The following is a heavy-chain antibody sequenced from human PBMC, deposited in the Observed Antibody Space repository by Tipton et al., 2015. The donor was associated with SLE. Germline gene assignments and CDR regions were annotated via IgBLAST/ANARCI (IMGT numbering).Heavy chain of an antibody. V-gene: IGHV4-61*02. CDR1: GGSISSGSYY. D-gene: IGHD6-19*01. CDR3: AREGYSSGYYGDFDF. CDR2: LHTRGST. Sequence: TLSLICSVSGGSISSGSYYWSWIRQPAGKGLEWIGRLHTRGSTNYNPSLRSRVTISVDSSKNQFSLKLSSVTAADTSMYYCAREGYSSGYYGDFDFWGQGTLVTVSS. J-gene: IGHJ4*02.